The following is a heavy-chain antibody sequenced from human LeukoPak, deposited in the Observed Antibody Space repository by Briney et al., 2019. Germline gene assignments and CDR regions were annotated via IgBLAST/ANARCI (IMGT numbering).Heavy chain of an antibody. Sequence: GGSLRLSCAASGFTFSSYAMHWVRQAPGKGLEWVAVISYDGSNKYYADSVKGRFTISRDNSKNTLYLQMNSLRAEDTAVYYCARDRAYYYDSSGYYSGMDVWGQGTTVTVSS. CDR1: GFTFSSYA. J-gene: IGHJ6*02. D-gene: IGHD3-22*01. CDR3: ARDRAYYYDSSGYYSGMDV. V-gene: IGHV3-30-3*01. CDR2: ISYDGSNK.